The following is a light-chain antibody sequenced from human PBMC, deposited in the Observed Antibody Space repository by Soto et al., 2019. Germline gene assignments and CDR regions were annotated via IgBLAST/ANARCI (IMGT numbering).Light chain of an antibody. CDR1: SSDVGSYNL. V-gene: IGLV2-23*01. CDR2: EGT. Sequence: QSVLTQPASVSGSPGQSITISCTGTSSDVGSYNLVSWYQQLPGKAPNLIIFEGTKRPSGVSDRFSGSKSGNTASLTISGLQAEDEADYYCSSHARSGTLLFGGGTKVTVL. CDR3: SSHARSGTLL. J-gene: IGLJ2*01.